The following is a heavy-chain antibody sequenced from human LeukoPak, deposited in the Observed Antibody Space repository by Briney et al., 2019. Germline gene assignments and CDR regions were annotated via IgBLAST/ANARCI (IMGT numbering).Heavy chain of an antibody. D-gene: IGHD2/OR15-2a*01. CDR3: AREYRMTTSFDY. J-gene: IGHJ4*02. Sequence: TGGSLRLSCIASGFTFNSYAMSWVRQAPGKGLEWVANIKQDGSEKYYVDSVKGRFTISRDNAKNSLYLQMNSLRAEDTAVYYCAREYRMTTSFDYWGQGTLVTVSS. CDR2: IKQDGSEK. CDR1: GFTFNSYA. V-gene: IGHV3-7*01.